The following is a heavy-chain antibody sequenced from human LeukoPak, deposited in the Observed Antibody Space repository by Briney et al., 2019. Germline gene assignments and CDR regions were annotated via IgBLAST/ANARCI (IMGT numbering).Heavy chain of an antibody. J-gene: IGHJ4*02. CDR3: AKLAYGDYDY. CDR2: ISSSGNTK. CDR1: GFTFSSHE. Sequence: GGSLRLSCTASGFTFSSHEMNWVRQAPGKGLEWVSYISSSGNTKYYADSVRGRFTISRDNAKNSLYLQMNSLRAEDTAVYYCAKLAYGDYDYWGQGTLVTVSS. V-gene: IGHV3-48*03. D-gene: IGHD4-17*01.